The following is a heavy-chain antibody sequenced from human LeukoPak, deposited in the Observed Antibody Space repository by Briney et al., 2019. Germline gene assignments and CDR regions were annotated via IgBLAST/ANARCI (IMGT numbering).Heavy chain of an antibody. CDR1: GGSISSGGYY. CDR2: IYYSGST. J-gene: IGHJ4*02. CDR3: ARDTVIGSGTYSYDY. D-gene: IGHD1-26*01. Sequence: PSQSLSLTCTVSGGSISSGGYYWSWIRQHPGKGLEWIGYIYYSGSTYYNPSLKSRVTISVDTSKNQFSLKLSSVTAADTAVYYCARDTVIGSGTYSYDYWGQGTLVTVSS. V-gene: IGHV4-31*03.